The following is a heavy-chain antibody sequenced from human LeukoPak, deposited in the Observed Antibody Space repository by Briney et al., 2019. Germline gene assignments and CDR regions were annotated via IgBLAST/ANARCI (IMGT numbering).Heavy chain of an antibody. CDR3: AKGVVVAAQGKSWSDY. Sequence: SGGSLRLSCAASGFTFSSYAMSWVRQAPGKGLEWVSAISGSGGSTYCADSVKGRFTISRDNSKNTLYLQMNSLRAEDTAVYYCAKGVVVAAQGKSWSDYWGQGTLVTVSS. D-gene: IGHD2-15*01. V-gene: IGHV3-23*01. CDR1: GFTFSSYA. CDR2: ISGSGGST. J-gene: IGHJ4*02.